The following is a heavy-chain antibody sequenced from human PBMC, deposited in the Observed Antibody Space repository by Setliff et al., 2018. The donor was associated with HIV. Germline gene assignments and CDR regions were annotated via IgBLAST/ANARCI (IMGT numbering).Heavy chain of an antibody. CDR3: AREPTGDFWSGYSSRGLDY. Sequence: ASVKVSCKASGFIFTDYQIHWVRQAPGQGLEWMERFNPNSRVTNSPQKFQGRVTMTRDTSINTAYMELSRLTSDDTAFYYCAREPTGDFWSGYSSRGLDYWGQGTLVTVSS. CDR2: FNPNSRVT. CDR1: GFIFTDYQ. J-gene: IGHJ4*02. D-gene: IGHD3-3*01. V-gene: IGHV1-2*06.